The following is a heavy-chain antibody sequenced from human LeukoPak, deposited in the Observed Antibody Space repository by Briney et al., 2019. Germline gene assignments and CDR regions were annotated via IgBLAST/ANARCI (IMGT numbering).Heavy chain of an antibody. CDR3: ARLSPEGYYFDY. V-gene: IGHV4-59*08. Sequence: SETLSLTCTVSGGSICSYYWSWIRQPPGKGLEWIGYIYYSGSTNYNPSLKSRVTISVDTSKNQFSLKLSSVTAADTAVYYCARLSPEGYYFDYWGQGTLVTASS. CDR1: GGSICSYY. J-gene: IGHJ4*02. CDR2: IYYSGST.